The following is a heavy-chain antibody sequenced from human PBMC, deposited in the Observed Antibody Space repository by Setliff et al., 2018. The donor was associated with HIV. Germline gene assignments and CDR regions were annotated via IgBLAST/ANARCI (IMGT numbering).Heavy chain of an antibody. CDR3: ARVRNPTVHTMYFDS. Sequence: PSETLRLSCAGPGFTFDSHGMIWVRQAPGRGLEWLSYINPAGITMYYADSVRGRFTISRDNAQSSLYLQINSLRAEDTAFYYCARVRNPTVHTMYFDSWGQGTLVTVSS. J-gene: IGHJ4*02. V-gene: IGHV3-48*01. D-gene: IGHD4-4*01. CDR1: GFTFDSHG. CDR2: INPAGITM.